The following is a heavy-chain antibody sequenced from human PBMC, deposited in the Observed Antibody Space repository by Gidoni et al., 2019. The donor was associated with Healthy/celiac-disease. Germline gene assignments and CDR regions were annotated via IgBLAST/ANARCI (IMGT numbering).Heavy chain of an antibody. Sequence: EVQLVESGGGLVQPGRSLSPSCAASGFPFDGYAMHWVRQAPGKGLEWDAGVRWKSGSIGNADSVKGRFTIARDNARNSLYLQMNSLRAEDTALCYCAKASRVIAVAGAFDYWGQGTLVTVSS. D-gene: IGHD6-19*01. CDR3: AKASRVIAVAGAFDY. V-gene: IGHV3-9*01. J-gene: IGHJ4*02. CDR2: VRWKSGSI. CDR1: GFPFDGYA.